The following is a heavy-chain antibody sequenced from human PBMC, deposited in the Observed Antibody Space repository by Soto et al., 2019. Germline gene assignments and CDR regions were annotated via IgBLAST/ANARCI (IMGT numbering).Heavy chain of an antibody. D-gene: IGHD3-3*01. J-gene: IGHJ6*02. CDR2: IYYSGST. CDR3: ARVYYDGLYGMDV. CDR1: GGSISSGGYY. Sequence: SETLSLTCTVSGGSISSGGYYWSWIRQHPGKGLEWIGYIYYSGSTYYNPSLKSRVTISVDTSKNQFSLKLSSVTAADTAVYYCARVYYDGLYGMDVWGQGTTVTVSS. V-gene: IGHV4-31*03.